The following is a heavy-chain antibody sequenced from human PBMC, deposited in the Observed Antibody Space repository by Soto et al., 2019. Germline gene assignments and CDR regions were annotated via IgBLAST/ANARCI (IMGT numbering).Heavy chain of an antibody. D-gene: IGHD2-15*01. Sequence: ASVKVSCKASGYTFTSYGISWVRQAPGQGLDWMGWISAYNGNTKYAQDLQGRVTMTTDTSTSTAYMELRSLRSDDTAVYYCARFSGGSYNTYYFYYCMDVWGQGTTLTVSS. V-gene: IGHV1-18*01. CDR1: GYTFTSYG. J-gene: IGHJ6*02. CDR3: ARFSGGSYNTYYFYYCMDV. CDR2: ISAYNGNT.